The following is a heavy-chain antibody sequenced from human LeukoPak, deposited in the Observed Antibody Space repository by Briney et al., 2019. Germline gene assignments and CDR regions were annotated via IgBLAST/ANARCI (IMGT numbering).Heavy chain of an antibody. CDR3: ARGRRFRDTRPFDY. CDR2: INHSGST. J-gene: IGHJ4*02. V-gene: IGHV4-34*01. D-gene: IGHD2-21*02. CDR1: GGSFSGYY. Sequence: SETLSLTCAVYGGSFSGYYWSWIRQPPGKGLEWIGEINHSGSTNYNPSLKSRVTISVDTSKNQFSLKLSSVTAADTAVYYCARGRRFRDTRPFDYWGQRTLVTVSS.